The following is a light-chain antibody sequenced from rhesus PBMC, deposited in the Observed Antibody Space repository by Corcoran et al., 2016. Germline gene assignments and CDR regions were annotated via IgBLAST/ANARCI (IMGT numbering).Light chain of an antibody. V-gene: IGKV1-74*01. CDR2: KAS. J-gene: IGKJ1*01. CDR1: ENVNNY. CDR3: QHSYGTPRT. Sequence: DIQMTQSPSSLSASVGDRVTITCRASENVNNYLHWYQQKPGKAPKLLFYKASTLQSGVPSRFSGSGSGTDFTLTISSLQPEDFATYYCQHSYGTPRTFGQGTKVEIK.